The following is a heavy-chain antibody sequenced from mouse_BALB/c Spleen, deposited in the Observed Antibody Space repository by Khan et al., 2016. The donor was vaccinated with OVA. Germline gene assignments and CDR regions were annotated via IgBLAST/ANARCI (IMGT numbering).Heavy chain of an antibody. D-gene: IGHD2-2*01. CDR2: INPNNGGT. CDR3: SRSGYGSCVY. Sequence: QVQLKQSGAELVKPGASVKLSCKASGYMFSSYYMYWVKQRPGQGLEWIGEINPNNGGTNLNEKFKSKATLTVHKSSSTAYMQLSSLTSEDSAVYYCSRSGYGSCVYWGRGTLVTVSA. CDR1: GYMFSSYY. J-gene: IGHJ3*01. V-gene: IGHV1S81*02.